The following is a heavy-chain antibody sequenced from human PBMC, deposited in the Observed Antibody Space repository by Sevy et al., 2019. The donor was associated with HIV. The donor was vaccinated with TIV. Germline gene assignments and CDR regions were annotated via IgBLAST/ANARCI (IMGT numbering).Heavy chain of an antibody. CDR1: GFTFSSYA. Sequence: GGSLRLSCAASGFTFSSYAMSWVRQAPGKGLEWVSAISGSGDSTYYADSVKGRFTISRDNSKSTLYLHMHSLRAEDTAVSYCAKVAWGYFDWVRYYFDYWGQGTLVTVSS. CDR3: AKVAWGYFDWVRYYFDY. D-gene: IGHD3-9*01. V-gene: IGHV3-23*01. CDR2: ISGSGDST. J-gene: IGHJ4*02.